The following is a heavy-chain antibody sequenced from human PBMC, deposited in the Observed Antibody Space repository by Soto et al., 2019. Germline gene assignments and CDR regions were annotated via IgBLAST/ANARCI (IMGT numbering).Heavy chain of an antibody. V-gene: IGHV5-51*01. Sequence: GESLKISCKASGYRFSTYWIGWVRQRPGKGPEWMAIIYPGDSDTRENPSFQGQVTISADKSSNTVHLQWRSLKAPDTAIYYCARLGGIVDTGTWIQWGQGTPVTVSS. CDR1: GYRFSTYW. D-gene: IGHD1-26*01. CDR3: ARLGGIVDTGTWIQ. J-gene: IGHJ4*02. CDR2: IYPGDSDT.